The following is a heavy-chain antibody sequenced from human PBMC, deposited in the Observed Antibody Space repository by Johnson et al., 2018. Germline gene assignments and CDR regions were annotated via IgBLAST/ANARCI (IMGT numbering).Heavy chain of an antibody. Sequence: VQLVQSGGAVVQPGGSLRLSCAASGFTFDEYTMHWFRQVPGQGLEWVSSIGSAGDTYYPVSVKGRFTTSKENAETSLYLQMNSLRTEDTAVYYCTRSQLGISALDIWGQGTMVTVSS. CDR2: IGSAGDT. CDR3: TRSQLGISALDI. J-gene: IGHJ3*02. V-gene: IGHV3-13*01. CDR1: GFTFDEYT. D-gene: IGHD1-1*01.